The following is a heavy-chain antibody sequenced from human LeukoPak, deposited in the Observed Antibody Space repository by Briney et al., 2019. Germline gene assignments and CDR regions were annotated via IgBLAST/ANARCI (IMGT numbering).Heavy chain of an antibody. CDR1: GYTFTGYY. V-gene: IGHV1-2*04. D-gene: IGHD1-26*01. J-gene: IGHJ5*02. Sequence: GASVKVSCEASGYTFTGYYMHWVRQAPGQGLEWMGWINPNSGSTNYAQKFQGWVTMTRDTSISTAYMELSRLRSDDTAVYYCARGHGSSIYNWFDPWGQGTLVTVSS. CDR2: INPNSGST. CDR3: ARGHGSSIYNWFDP.